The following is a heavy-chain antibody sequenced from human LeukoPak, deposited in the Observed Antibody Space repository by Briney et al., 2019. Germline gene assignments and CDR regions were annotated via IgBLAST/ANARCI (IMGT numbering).Heavy chain of an antibody. J-gene: IGHJ6*04. D-gene: IGHD1-26*01. Sequence: GGSLRLSCAASGFSFSSHGMSWVRQAPGKGLEWVSYISSSGSTIYYADSVKGRFTISRDNAKNSLYLQTNSLRAEDTAVYYCARDTGIVGARMDVWGKGTTVTVSS. CDR1: GFSFSSHG. CDR2: ISSSGSTI. V-gene: IGHV3-48*04. CDR3: ARDTGIVGARMDV.